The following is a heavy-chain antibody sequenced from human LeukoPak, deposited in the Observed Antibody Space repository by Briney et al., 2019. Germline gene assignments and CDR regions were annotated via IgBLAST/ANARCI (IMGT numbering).Heavy chain of an antibody. CDR1: GGSISIHY. CDR2: IYTSGST. Sequence: SETLSLTCTVSGGSISIHYWTWIRQPPGKGPEWIGHIYTSGSTNYNPSLGSRVTMSVDTFKNQFSLRLTSVTAADTAMYYCARVPSGNYNQYDYWGQGTLVTVSS. V-gene: IGHV4-4*07. CDR3: ARVPSGNYNQYDY. J-gene: IGHJ4*02. D-gene: IGHD1-26*01.